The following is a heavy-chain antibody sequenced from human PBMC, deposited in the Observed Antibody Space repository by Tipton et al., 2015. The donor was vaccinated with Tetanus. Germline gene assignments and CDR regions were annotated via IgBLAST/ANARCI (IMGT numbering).Heavy chain of an antibody. CDR1: GYTLTYRY. J-gene: IGHJ4*02. Sequence: QLVQSGAEVKKTGSSVKISCKASGYTLTYRYLHWVRQAPGQALEWMGWITPFNNNTNYAQKFQDRVSFSSDRSMSTAYMEVSSLRSADTAIYYCARGMDYDSSGIDDFWGQGTLVTVSS. D-gene: IGHD3-22*01. V-gene: IGHV1-45*02. CDR3: ARGMDYDSSGIDDF. CDR2: ITPFNNNT.